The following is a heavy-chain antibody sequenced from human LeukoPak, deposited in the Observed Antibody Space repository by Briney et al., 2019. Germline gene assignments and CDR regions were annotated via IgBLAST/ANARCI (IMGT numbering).Heavy chain of an antibody. D-gene: IGHD3-10*01. CDR1: GFTFSSYA. J-gene: IGHJ5*02. CDR2: ISYDGSNK. CDR3: AKDGDLGFGGLQGGWFDP. V-gene: IGHV3-30-3*02. Sequence: GRSLRLSCAASGFTFSSYAMHWVRQAPGKGLEWVAVISYDGSNKYYADSVKGRFTISRDNSKNTLYLQMNSLRAEDTALYYVAKDGDLGFGGLQGGWFDPWAREPCHRLL.